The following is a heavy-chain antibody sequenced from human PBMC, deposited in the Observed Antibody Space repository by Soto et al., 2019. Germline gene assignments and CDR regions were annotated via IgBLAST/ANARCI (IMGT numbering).Heavy chain of an antibody. CDR3: ARGYYDFWSGYYSPVNFDY. CDR2: INHSGST. D-gene: IGHD3-3*01. V-gene: IGHV4-34*01. J-gene: IGHJ4*02. CDR1: GGSFSGYY. Sequence: SETLSLTCAVYGGSFSGYYWSWIRQPPGKGLGWIGEINHSGSTNYNPSLKSRVTISVDTSKNQFSLKLSSVTAADTAVYYCARGYYDFWSGYYSPVNFDYWGQGTLVTVSS.